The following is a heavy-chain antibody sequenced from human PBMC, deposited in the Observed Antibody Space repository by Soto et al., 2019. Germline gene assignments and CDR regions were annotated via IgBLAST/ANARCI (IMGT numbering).Heavy chain of an antibody. CDR1: GGSISSSSYY. CDR3: ARQGGYSSSWPSDNWFDP. D-gene: IGHD6-13*01. CDR2: IYYSGST. Sequence: SETLSLTCTVSGGSISSSSYYWGWIRQPPGKGLEWIGSIYYSGSTYYNPSLKSRVTISVDTSKNQFSLKLSSVTAADTAVYYCARQGGYSSSWPSDNWFDPWGQGTLVTVSS. J-gene: IGHJ5*02. V-gene: IGHV4-39*01.